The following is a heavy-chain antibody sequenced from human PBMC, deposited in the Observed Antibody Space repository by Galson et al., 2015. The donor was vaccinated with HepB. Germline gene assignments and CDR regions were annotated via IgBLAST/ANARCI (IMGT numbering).Heavy chain of an antibody. CDR2: IHPSGGST. D-gene: IGHD5-24*01. V-gene: IGHV1-46*01. Sequence: VSCKASGYTFTSYYMHWVRQAPGQGLEWMGIIHPSGGSTSYAQKFQGRVTMTRDTSTSTDYMELSSLRSEDTAVYYCARDKGRGGKRWLQSDALDIWGQGTMVTVSS. CDR1: GYTFTSYY. CDR3: ARDKGRGGKRWLQSDALDI. J-gene: IGHJ3*02.